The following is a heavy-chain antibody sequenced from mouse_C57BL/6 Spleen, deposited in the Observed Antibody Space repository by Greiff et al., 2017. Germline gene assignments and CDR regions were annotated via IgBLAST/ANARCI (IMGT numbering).Heavy chain of an antibody. Sequence: VQLQQSGPELVKPGASVQLPCKASGYTFTDYNMDWVKQSHGKSLEWIGDINPNNGGTTYNQKFKGKATLTVDKSSSTAYLELRSLTSEDTAVYYCRVMAYWGQGTLVTVSA. CDR2: INPNNGGT. V-gene: IGHV1-18*01. CDR3: RVMAY. J-gene: IGHJ3*01. CDR1: GYTFTDYN.